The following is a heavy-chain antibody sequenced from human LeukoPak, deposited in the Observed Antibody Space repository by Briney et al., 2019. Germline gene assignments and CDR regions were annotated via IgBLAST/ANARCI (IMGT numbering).Heavy chain of an antibody. D-gene: IGHD5-24*01. CDR3: ARLLSDGYSPFDS. CDR1: GYTFTSYG. CDR2: IIAYNGNT. J-gene: IGHJ4*02. V-gene: IGHV1-18*01. Sequence: ASVKVSCKASGYTFTSYGISWVRQAPGQGLEWMGWIIAYNGNTNYAQRLQDRVTMTTDTSTSTAYMELRSLRSDDTAVYYCARLLSDGYSPFDSWGQGTLVTVSS.